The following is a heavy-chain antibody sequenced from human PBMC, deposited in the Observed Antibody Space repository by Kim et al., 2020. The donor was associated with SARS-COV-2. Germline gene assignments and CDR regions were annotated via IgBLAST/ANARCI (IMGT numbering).Heavy chain of an antibody. J-gene: IGHJ4*01. D-gene: IGHD3-3*01. V-gene: IGHV3-48*02. CDR1: GFTVSGYG. CDR3: AGVPQLEWSRYSFEF. Sequence: GGSLRLSCAASGFTVSGYGMSWVRQAPGKGLGWVSYISSGSTTIYYADSMDGCSITSRNNAKNSLYLKINRMRDEATAVYYCAGVPQLEWSRYSFEFWG. CDR2: ISSGSTTI.